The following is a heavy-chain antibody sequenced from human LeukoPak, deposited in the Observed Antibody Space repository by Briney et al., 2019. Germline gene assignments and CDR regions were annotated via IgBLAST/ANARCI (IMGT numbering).Heavy chain of an antibody. CDR1: GYSFNNFG. J-gene: IGHJ3*02. D-gene: IGHD4-23*01. CDR3: AKDFYNSVGRWYDCFDI. Sequence: ASVKVSCKASGYSFNNFGISWVRQAPGQGLEWMGWISGYNYDDTHYAQKFQGRVTMTTDTSTNTAYMDLKSLRSDDTAMYYCAKDFYNSVGRWYDCFDIWGQGTMFTVSS. CDR2: ISGYNYDDT. V-gene: IGHV1-18*01.